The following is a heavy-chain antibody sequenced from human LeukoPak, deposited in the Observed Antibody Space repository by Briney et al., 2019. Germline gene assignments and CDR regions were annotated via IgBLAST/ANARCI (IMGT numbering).Heavy chain of an antibody. D-gene: IGHD5-12*01. V-gene: IGHV3-66*01. J-gene: IGHJ4*02. CDR1: GFTVSSNY. CDR3: ARDSGYSGYDV. Sequence: GGSLRLSCAASGFTVSSNYMSWVRQAPGKGLEWVSVIYSGGSTYYADSVKGRFTISRDNSKNTLYLQMSSLRAEDTAVYYCARDSGYSGYDVWGQGTLVTVSS. CDR2: IYSGGST.